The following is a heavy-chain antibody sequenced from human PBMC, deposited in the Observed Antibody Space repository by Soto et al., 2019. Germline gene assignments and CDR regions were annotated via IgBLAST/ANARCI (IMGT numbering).Heavy chain of an antibody. V-gene: IGHV4-39*01. D-gene: IGHD6-6*01. CDR3: VRSSIAPRLFMYPFDD. CDR1: GGSITSSSYY. Sequence: SETLSLTCTVSGGSITSSSYYWGWIRQPPGKGLECVGNIYFDGNTYYNPSLKSRVTISMDTSKNQVSLRLSSVTAADTAVYYCVRSSIAPRLFMYPFDDWGQGTLVNVSS. CDR2: IYFDGNT. J-gene: IGHJ4*02.